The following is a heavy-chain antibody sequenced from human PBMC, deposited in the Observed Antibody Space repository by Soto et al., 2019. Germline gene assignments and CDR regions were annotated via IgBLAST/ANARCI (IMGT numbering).Heavy chain of an antibody. J-gene: IGHJ4*02. Sequence: GGSLRLSCTASGFTFGDYAMSWFRQAPGKGLEWVGFIRSKAYGGTTEYAASVKGRFTISRDDSKSIAYLQMNSLKTEDTAVYYCTRDLMPQMPGIAASGDYWGQGTLVTVSS. CDR3: TRDLMPQMPGIAASGDY. CDR2: IRSKAYGGTT. V-gene: IGHV3-49*03. CDR1: GFTFGDYA. D-gene: IGHD6-13*01.